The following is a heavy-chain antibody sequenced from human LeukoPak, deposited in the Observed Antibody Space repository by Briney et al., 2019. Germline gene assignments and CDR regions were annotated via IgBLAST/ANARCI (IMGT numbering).Heavy chain of an antibody. CDR1: GYSISSGYY. V-gene: IGHV4-38-2*02. Sequence: PSETLSLTCTVSGYSISSGYYWGWIRQPPGKGLEWIGSIYHSGSTYYNPSLKSRVTISVDTSKNQFSLKLSSVTAADTAVYYCARDRRFSRSYYGMDVWGQGTTVTVSS. D-gene: IGHD3-16*01. CDR2: IYHSGST. J-gene: IGHJ6*02. CDR3: ARDRRFSRSYYGMDV.